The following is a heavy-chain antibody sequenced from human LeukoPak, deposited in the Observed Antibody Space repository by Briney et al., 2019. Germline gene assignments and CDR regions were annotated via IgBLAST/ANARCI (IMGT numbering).Heavy chain of an antibody. V-gene: IGHV1-2*02. CDR3: VRGPPILRVIIIIDY. D-gene: IGHD3-3*01. J-gene: IGHJ4*02. CDR1: GYTFTGYY. CDR2: INPNSGGT. Sequence: GASVKVSCKASGYTFTGYYMHWVRQAPGQGLEWMGWINPNSGGTNYAQKFQGRVTMTRDTSISTAYMDLSWLTSDDTAVYYCVRGPPILRVIIIIDYWGQGTLVTVSS.